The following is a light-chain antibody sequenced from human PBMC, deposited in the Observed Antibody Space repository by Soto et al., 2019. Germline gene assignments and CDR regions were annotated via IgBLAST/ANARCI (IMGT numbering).Light chain of an antibody. CDR3: QSYDSSLSVV. CDR1: SSNIGAGYD. V-gene: IGLV1-40*01. CDR2: VNS. Sequence: QLVLTQPPSVSGAPGQRVTISCTGSSSNIGAGYDVHWYQQLPGTAPKLLIYVNSNRPSGVPDRFSGSKSGTSASLAITGLQAEDEADYYCQSYDSSLSVVFGGGTKVTVL. J-gene: IGLJ2*01.